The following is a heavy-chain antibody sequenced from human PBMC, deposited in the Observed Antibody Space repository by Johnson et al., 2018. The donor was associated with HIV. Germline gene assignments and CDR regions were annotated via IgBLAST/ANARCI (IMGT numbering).Heavy chain of an antibody. V-gene: IGHV3-20*04. J-gene: IGHJ3*02. CDR3: ARDPPFVYCGLPDAFDI. D-gene: IGHD5/OR15-5a*01. Sequence: EVQLVESGGGVVRPGGSLRLSCAASGFTFDDYGMSWVRQAPGKGLEWVSGINWNGGSTGYADSVKGRFTISRDNAKNSLYLQMNSLRAEDTALYSCARDPPFVYCGLPDAFDIWGQGTMCTVSS. CDR2: INWNGGST. CDR1: GFTFDDYG.